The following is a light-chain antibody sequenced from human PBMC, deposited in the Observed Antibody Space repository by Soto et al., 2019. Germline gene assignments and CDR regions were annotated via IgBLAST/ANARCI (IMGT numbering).Light chain of an antibody. V-gene: IGLV2-14*01. CDR3: CSSTSDNIYV. Sequence: QPVLTQPASGSGSPGQSTTISCTGTNSDISDYNYVSWYQHHPDKAPKLLIFDVTYRPSGVSSRFSGSKSGNTASLTLSPLQAEDEADHYCCSSTSDNIYVFGTGTKV. CDR1: NSDISDYNY. J-gene: IGLJ1*01. CDR2: DVT.